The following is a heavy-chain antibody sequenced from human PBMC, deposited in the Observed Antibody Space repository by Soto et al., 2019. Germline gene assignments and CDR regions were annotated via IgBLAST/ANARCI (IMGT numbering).Heavy chain of an antibody. Sequence: PSETLSLTCTVSGGSISSGGYYWNWIRQHPVKGLEWIVNIHYNGRAFYNPSLQSRCFISVDTSKTHLSLRLNSVKAADTAVYYCARGPYYHDSSAYYFESWGPGTLVTVSS. CDR2: IHYNGRA. CDR3: ARGPYYHDSSAYYFES. V-gene: IGHV4-31*03. J-gene: IGHJ4*02. CDR1: GGSISSGGYY. D-gene: IGHD3-22*01.